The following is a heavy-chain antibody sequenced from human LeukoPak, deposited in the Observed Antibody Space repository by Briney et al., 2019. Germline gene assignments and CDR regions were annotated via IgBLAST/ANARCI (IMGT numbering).Heavy chain of an antibody. CDR3: ARGGSYYYYYYMDV. CDR2: FYYSGST. V-gene: IGHV4-59*12. D-gene: IGHD3-16*01. CDR1: GGSISSYY. Sequence: SETLSLTCTVSGGSISSYYWSWIRQPPGKGLEWIGYFYYSGSTNYNPSLKSRVTMSVDTSKNQFSLKLSSVTAADTAVYYCARGGSYYYYYYMDVWGKGTTVTISS. J-gene: IGHJ6*03.